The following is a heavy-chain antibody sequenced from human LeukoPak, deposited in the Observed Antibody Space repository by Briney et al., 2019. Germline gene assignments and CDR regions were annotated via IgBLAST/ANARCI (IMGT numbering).Heavy chain of an antibody. CDR1: GYTFTSYD. D-gene: IGHD3-22*01. Sequence: GASVKVSCKASGYTFTSYDISWVRQATGQGLEWMGWMNPNSGNTGYAQKFQGRVTMTRNTSISTAYMELSSLRSEDTAVYYCARGALYDSSGYYPEDFDYWGQGTLVTVSS. J-gene: IGHJ4*02. CDR3: ARGALYDSSGYYPEDFDY. CDR2: MNPNSGNT. V-gene: IGHV1-8*01.